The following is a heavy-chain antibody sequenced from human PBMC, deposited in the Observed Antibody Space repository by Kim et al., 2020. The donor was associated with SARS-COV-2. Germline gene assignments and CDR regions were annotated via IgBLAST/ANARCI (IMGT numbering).Heavy chain of an antibody. CDR1: GDSVSSNSAA. CDR2: TYYRSKWYN. V-gene: IGHV6-1*01. Sequence: SQTLSLTCAISGDSVSSNSAAWNWIRQSPSRGLEWLGRTYYRSKWYNDYAVSVKNRITINPDTSKNQFSLQLNSVTPEDTAVYYCARGEYSSGWYTPRGAFDIWGQGTMVTVSS. J-gene: IGHJ3*02. D-gene: IGHD6-19*01. CDR3: ARGEYSSGWYTPRGAFDI.